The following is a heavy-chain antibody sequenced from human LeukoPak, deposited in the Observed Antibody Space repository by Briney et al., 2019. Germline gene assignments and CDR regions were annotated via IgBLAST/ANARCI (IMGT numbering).Heavy chain of an antibody. CDR1: GFTFSNYW. V-gene: IGHV3-7*05. CDR3: ARDGLPVARDY. CDR2: INQDGSDK. D-gene: IGHD6-19*01. Sequence: GGSLRLSCAASGFTFSNYWMNWVRQAPGKGLEWVANINQDGSDKNYVDSVKGRFTISRDNAKNSLYLQMNSLRAEDTAMYYCARDGLPVARDYWGQGTLVTVSS. J-gene: IGHJ4*02.